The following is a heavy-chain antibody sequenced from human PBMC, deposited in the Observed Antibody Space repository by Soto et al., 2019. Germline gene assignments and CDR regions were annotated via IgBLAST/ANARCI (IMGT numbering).Heavy chain of an antibody. J-gene: IGHJ6*02. Sequence: EVQLVESGGGLVKPGGSLRLSSAASGFTFSTYTMHWVRQAPGKGLEWVSSISSSSSYIYYSDSVKGRFTISRDNIKNSLYLQVNSLRAEDTAVYYCARGRGDCSGGSCYPYYYYYDMDVWGQGTTVTVSS. CDR1: GFTFSTYT. CDR2: ISSSSSYI. CDR3: ARGRGDCSGGSCYPYYYYYDMDV. D-gene: IGHD2-15*01. V-gene: IGHV3-21*01.